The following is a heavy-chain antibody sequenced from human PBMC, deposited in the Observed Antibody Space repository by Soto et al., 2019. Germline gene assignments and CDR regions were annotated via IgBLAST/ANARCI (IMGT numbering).Heavy chain of an antibody. D-gene: IGHD2-21*02. J-gene: IGHJ6*02. CDR3: ARRDAGGDYRSGMDV. CDR1: GGSFSGYY. CDR2: INHSGST. V-gene: IGHV4-34*01. Sequence: SETLSLTCAAYGGSFSGYYWSWIRQPPGKGLEWIGEINHSGSTNYNPSLKSRVTISVDTSKNQFSLKLSSVTAADTAVYYCARRDAGGDYRSGMDVWGQGTTVTVSS.